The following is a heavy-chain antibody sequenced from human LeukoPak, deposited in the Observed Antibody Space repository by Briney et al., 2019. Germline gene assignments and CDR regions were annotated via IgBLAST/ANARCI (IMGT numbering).Heavy chain of an antibody. CDR3: ARRRDGYNLNWFDP. CDR2: ISYDGNNK. Sequence: GGSLRLSCAASGSTFSSYAMEWVRQAPGKGLEWVAVISYDGNNKFYADSVKGRFTISRDNSKNTLYLQMNSLRAEDTAVYYCARRRDGYNLNWFDPWGQGTLVTVSS. J-gene: IGHJ5*02. V-gene: IGHV3-30-3*01. D-gene: IGHD5-24*01. CDR1: GSTFSSYA.